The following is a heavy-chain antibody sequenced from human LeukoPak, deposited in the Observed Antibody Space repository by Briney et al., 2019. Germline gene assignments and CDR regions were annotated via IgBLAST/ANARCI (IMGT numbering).Heavy chain of an antibody. V-gene: IGHV3-30-3*01. J-gene: IGHJ6*02. D-gene: IGHD4-17*01. Sequence: GGSLRLSCAASGFMFRSFAMHWVRHAPGKGLEWAAVVSNDGSDKYYADSVEGRFTISRDNSKDTLYLQMNSLRAEDTAVYYCARGGRVDYGDWGGYGMDVWGQGTTVTVSS. CDR3: ARGGRVDYGDWGGYGMDV. CDR2: VSNDGSDK. CDR1: GFMFRSFA.